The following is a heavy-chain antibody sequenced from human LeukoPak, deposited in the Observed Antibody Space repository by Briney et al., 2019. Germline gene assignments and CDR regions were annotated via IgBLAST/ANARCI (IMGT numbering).Heavy chain of an antibody. Sequence: GASVKVSCKASGYTFTSYGISWVRQAPGQGLEWMGWINPNSGGTNYAQKFQGRVTMTRDTSISTAYMELSRLRSDDTAVYYCARLRSGSYSGRYFDYWGQGTLVTVSS. D-gene: IGHD1-26*01. CDR3: ARLRSGSYSGRYFDY. V-gene: IGHV1-2*02. CDR2: INPNSGGT. J-gene: IGHJ4*02. CDR1: GYTFTSYG.